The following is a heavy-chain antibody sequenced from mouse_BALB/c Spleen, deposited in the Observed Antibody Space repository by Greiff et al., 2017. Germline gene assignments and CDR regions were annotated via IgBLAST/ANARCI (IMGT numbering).Heavy chain of an antibody. V-gene: IGHV1S41*01. CDR1: GYTFTSYW. J-gene: IGHJ2*01. D-gene: IGHD2-1*01. CDR2: IAPGSGST. CDR3: ARGLAGGNHEYYFDY. Sequence: DLVKPGASVKLSCKASGYTFTSYWINWIKQRPGQGLEWIGRIAPGSGSTYYNEMFKGKATLTVDTSSSTAYIQLSSLSSEDSAVYFCARGLAGGNHEYYFDYWGQGTTLTVSS.